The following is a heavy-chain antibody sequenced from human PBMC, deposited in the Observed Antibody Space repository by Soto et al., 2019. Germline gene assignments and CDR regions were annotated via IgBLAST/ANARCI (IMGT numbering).Heavy chain of an antibody. Sequence: ASVKVSCKASGYLFISYCISWVRQAPGQGLEWMGRISAYNGNTNYAQNLQGRVTMTTDTSTSTAYMELRSLRSDDTAVYYCARDLDGSGSYYTDYWGPGTLVTVSS. CDR2: ISAYNGNT. CDR1: GYLFISYC. V-gene: IGHV1-18*01. D-gene: IGHD3-10*01. J-gene: IGHJ4*02. CDR3: ARDLDGSGSYYTDY.